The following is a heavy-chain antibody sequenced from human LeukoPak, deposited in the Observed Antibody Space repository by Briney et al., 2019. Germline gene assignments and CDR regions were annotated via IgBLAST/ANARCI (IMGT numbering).Heavy chain of an antibody. Sequence: ASVKVSCKASGYTFTSYDTNWVRQATGQGLEWMGWMNPNSGNTGYAQKFQGRVTMTRNTSISTAYMELSSLRSEDTAVYYRALATIKPGDDAFDIWGQGTMVTVSS. CDR1: GYTFTSYD. CDR3: ALATIKPGDDAFDI. D-gene: IGHD5-24*01. CDR2: MNPNSGNT. V-gene: IGHV1-8*01. J-gene: IGHJ3*02.